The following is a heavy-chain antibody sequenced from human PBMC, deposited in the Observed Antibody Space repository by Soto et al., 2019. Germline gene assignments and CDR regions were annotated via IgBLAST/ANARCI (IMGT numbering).Heavy chain of an antibody. CDR2: IKGEADGGTT. CDR3: ARNYYDSSGGFDY. V-gene: IGHV3-15*01. CDR1: GFTFSNAW. Sequence: GGSLRLSCAASGFTFSNAWMSWVRQAPGKGLEWVGRIKGEADGGTTDYAAPVKGRITISRDHSKDTLYLQMNSLKAEDTAVYYCARNYYDSSGGFDYWGQGTLVTVSS. J-gene: IGHJ4*02. D-gene: IGHD3-22*01.